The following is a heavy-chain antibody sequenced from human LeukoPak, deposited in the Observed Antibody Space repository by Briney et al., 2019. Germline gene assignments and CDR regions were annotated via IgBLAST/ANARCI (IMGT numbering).Heavy chain of an antibody. D-gene: IGHD1-26*01. CDR2: ISLTGET. CDR1: GGSISSTNW. J-gene: IGHJ4*02. Sequence: PSETLSLTCGVSGGSISSTNWWSWVRQPPGQGLEWIGEISLTGETNYNPSLNGRVTMSLDKSRNQLSLNLTSETAADTAIYYCSRESGAFCPFGYWGQGTLVIVPP. V-gene: IGHV4-4*02. CDR3: SRESGAFCPFGY.